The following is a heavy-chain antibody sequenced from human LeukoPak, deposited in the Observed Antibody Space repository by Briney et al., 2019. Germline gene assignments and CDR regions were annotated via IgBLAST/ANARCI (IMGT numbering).Heavy chain of an antibody. V-gene: IGHV3-11*06. D-gene: IGHD2-2*01. CDR3: ARDGGLGYCSSTSCPPLFDY. CDR2: ISSSSSYI. J-gene: IGHJ4*02. Sequence: GGSLRLSCAASGFTFSDYYMSWIRQAPGKGLEWVSSISSSSSYIYYTDSVKGRFTISRDNAKNSLYLQMNSLRAEDTAVYYCARDGGLGYCSSTSCPPLFDYWGQGTLVTVSS. CDR1: GFTFSDYY.